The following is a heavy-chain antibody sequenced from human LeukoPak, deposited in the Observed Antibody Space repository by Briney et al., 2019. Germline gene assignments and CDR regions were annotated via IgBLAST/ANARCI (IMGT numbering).Heavy chain of an antibody. CDR2: IYYSGST. D-gene: IGHD3-10*01. J-gene: IGHJ5*02. CDR1: GGSISSSSYY. CDR3: ARYYYGSGSYFWFDP. V-gene: IGHV4-39*07. Sequence: SETLSLTCTVSGGSISSSSYYWGWIRQPPGKGLEWIGSIYYSGSTYYNPSLKSRVTISVDTSKNQFSLKLSSVTAADTAVYFCARYYYGSGSYFWFDPWGQGTLVTVSS.